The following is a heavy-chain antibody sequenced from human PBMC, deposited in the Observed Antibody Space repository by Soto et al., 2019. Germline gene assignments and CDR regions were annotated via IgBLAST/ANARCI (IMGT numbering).Heavy chain of an antibody. V-gene: IGHV4-59*08. CDR3: ARHGGGSSSSLRFFWFDP. D-gene: IGHD6-6*01. Sequence: PSETLSLTCTVSGGSISSYCWSWIRQPPGKGLEWIGYIYYSGSTNYNPSLKSRVTISVDTSKNQFSLKLSSVTAADTAVYYCARHGGGSSSSLRFFWFDPWGQGTLVTVSS. CDR2: IYYSGST. CDR1: GGSISSYC. J-gene: IGHJ5*02.